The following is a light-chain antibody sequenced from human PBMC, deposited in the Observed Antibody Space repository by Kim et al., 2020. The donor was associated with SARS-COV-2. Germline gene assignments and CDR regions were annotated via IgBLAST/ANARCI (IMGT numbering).Light chain of an antibody. V-gene: IGKV3-11*01. J-gene: IGKJ2*01. CDR1: QSVSSY. CDR3: QQRSGWYT. CDR2: DAS. Sequence: EIVLTQSPATLSLSPGERATLSCRASQSVSSYLAWYQQKPGQAPRLLIYDASNRATGIPARFSGSGSGTDFTLTISILEPEDFAVYYSQQRSGWYTFGQGTKLEI.